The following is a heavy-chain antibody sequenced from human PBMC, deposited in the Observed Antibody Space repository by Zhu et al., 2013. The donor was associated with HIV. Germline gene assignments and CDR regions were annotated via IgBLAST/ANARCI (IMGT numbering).Heavy chain of an antibody. V-gene: IGHV1-46*01. CDR1: GYILTSYY. J-gene: IGHJ3*02. CDR2: INPSTGST. CDR3: ATFLSGYYIRDAFDI. D-gene: IGHD3-22*01. Sequence: VQLVQSGAEVKKPGASVKVSCKAFGYILTSYYMHWVRQAPGQGLEWMGIINPSTGSTSYPQKFQGRLTVTRDTSASTVYMELSSLTSEDTALYYCATFLSGYYIRDAFDIWGQGTMVTVSS.